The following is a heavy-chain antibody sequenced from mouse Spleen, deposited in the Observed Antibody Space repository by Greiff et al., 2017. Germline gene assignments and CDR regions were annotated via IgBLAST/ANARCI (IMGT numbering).Heavy chain of an antibody. CDR2: ISDGGSYT. V-gene: IGHV5-4*01. CDR3: ARRGGYYFDY. CDR1: GFTFSSYA. Sequence: EVHLVESGGGLVKPGGSLKLSCAASGFTFSSYAMSWVRQTPEKRLEWVATISDGGSYTYYPDNVKGRFTISRDNAKNNLYLQMSHLKSEDTAMYYCARRGGYYFDYWGQGTTLTVSS. J-gene: IGHJ2*01.